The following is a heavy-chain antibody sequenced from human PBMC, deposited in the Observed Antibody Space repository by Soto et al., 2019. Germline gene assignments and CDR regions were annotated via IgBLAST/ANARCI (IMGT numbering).Heavy chain of an antibody. Sequence: PSETLSLTCTVSGGSINDYYWNWIRKPPGKGLEWLGYIYYSGSTNYSPALKSRVTISVDTSKNQFSLKVTSVTAADTAVYYCARGVPKTWYSSSWYENWFDPWGQGTMVTVSS. D-gene: IGHD6-13*01. CDR1: GGSINDYY. V-gene: IGHV4-59*01. CDR2: IYYSGST. J-gene: IGHJ5*02. CDR3: ARGVPKTWYSSSWYENWFDP.